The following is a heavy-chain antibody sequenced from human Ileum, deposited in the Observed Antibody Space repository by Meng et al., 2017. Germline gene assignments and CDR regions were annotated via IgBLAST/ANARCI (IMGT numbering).Heavy chain of an antibody. D-gene: IGHD6-19*01. V-gene: IGHV3-30*01. CDR3: ARDQWLVRGASLTFDY. CDR1: GFTFSSYA. CDR2: ISYDGSNK. J-gene: IGHJ4*02. Sequence: GESLKIPRSASGFTFSSYAMHWVRQAPGKGLEWVAVISYDGSNKYDADSVKGRFTISRDNSKNTLYLQMNSLRAEDTAVYYCARDQWLVRGASLTFDYWGQGTLVTVSS.